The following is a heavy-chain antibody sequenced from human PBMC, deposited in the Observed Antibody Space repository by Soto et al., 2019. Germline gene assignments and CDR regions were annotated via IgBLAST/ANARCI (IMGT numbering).Heavy chain of an antibody. D-gene: IGHD4-4*01. Sequence: SETLSLTCTVSGGSISTSFYYWSWIRQPPGKGLEWIGYIYQSGSTYYNPSLKSQVTISVDRSRNQFSLKLSSVTAADTAVYFCATQSYSNSGAYYYYAMDVWGQGTTVTVSS. CDR3: ATQSYSNSGAYYYYAMDV. CDR2: IYQSGST. CDR1: GGSISTSFYY. V-gene: IGHV4-30-2*01. J-gene: IGHJ6*02.